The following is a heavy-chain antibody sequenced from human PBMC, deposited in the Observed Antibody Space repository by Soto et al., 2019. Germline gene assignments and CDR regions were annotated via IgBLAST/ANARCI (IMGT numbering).Heavy chain of an antibody. D-gene: IGHD4-17*01. CDR1: GFTFSSYS. J-gene: IGHJ4*02. CDR3: ARDLYGDYALQGFY. CDR2: ISSSSSYI. Sequence: GGSLRLSCAASGFTFSSYSMNWVRQAPGKGLEWVSSISSSSSYIYYADSVKGRFTISRDNAKNSLYLQMNSLRAEDTAVYYCARDLYGDYALQGFYWGQGTLVTVSS. V-gene: IGHV3-21*01.